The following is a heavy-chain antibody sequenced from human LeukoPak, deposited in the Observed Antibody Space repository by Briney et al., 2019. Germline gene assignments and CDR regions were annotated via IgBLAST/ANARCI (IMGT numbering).Heavy chain of an antibody. CDR2: INHSGST. CDR1: GVSFSGYY. V-gene: IGHV4-34*01. J-gene: IGHJ4*02. D-gene: IGHD3-22*01. CDR3: ARGVVSSPYYFDD. Sequence: SETLSLTCAVYGVSFSGYYWSWIRQSPGKGLEWIAEINHSGSTNYNPSLKSRVAISVDTSKNQFSLNLSSVTAAATAVYYCARGVVSSPYYFDDWGQGTLVTVSS.